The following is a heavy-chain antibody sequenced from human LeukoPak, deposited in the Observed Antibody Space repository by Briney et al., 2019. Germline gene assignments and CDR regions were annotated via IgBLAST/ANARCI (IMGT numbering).Heavy chain of an antibody. Sequence: GGSLRLSCAASGFTFSSYSMNWVRQDPGKGLEWVSSISSSSSYIYYADSVKGRFTISRDNAKNSLYLQMNSLRAEDTAVYYCARVDSGSYYPDYWGQGTLVTVSS. CDR1: GFTFSSYS. V-gene: IGHV3-21*01. J-gene: IGHJ4*02. D-gene: IGHD1-26*01. CDR3: ARVDSGSYYPDY. CDR2: ISSSSSYI.